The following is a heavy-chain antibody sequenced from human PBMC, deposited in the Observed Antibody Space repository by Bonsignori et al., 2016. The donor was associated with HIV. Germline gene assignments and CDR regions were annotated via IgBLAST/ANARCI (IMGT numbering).Heavy chain of an antibody. D-gene: IGHD3-22*01. CDR2: ISGSGDIT. V-gene: IGHV3-23*01. Sequence: GGSLRLSCASSGFTFSGPAMTWVRQAPGKGLEWVSTISGSGDITYYTDSVKGRFTISRDNSKNTLYLQMNSLRAEDTAIYYCAKSLDDPDSSGYYYEDYWGQGTRVTVSS. J-gene: IGHJ4*02. CDR3: AKSLDDPDSSGYYYEDY. CDR1: GFTFSGPA.